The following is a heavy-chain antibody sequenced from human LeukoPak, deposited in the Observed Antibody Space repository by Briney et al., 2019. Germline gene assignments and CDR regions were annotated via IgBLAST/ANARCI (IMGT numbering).Heavy chain of an antibody. J-gene: IGHJ4*02. CDR1: GFTFSSYA. CDR2: ISGSGGTT. D-gene: IGHD2-15*01. CDR3: AKPPHYCSGGSCYSGLDY. V-gene: IGHV3-23*01. Sequence: HTGGSLGLSCAASGFTFSSYAMSWVRQAPGKGLEWVSGISGSGGTTYYADSVKGRFTFSRDNSKNTLFLQMNTLRAEDTAVYFCAKPPHYCSGGSCYSGLDYWGQGTLVTVSS.